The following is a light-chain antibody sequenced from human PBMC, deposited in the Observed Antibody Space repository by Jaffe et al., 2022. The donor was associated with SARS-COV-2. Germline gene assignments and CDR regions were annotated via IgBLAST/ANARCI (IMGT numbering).Light chain of an antibody. Sequence: DIQMTQSPSSLSASVGDRVTITCRASQAINVYVAWFQQRPGKAPKSLIYSASTLQSWVPSRFSGSGSGTEFTLTISSLQPEDFATYYCQQYTNYPFTFGPGTTVDIK. CDR1: QAINVY. V-gene: IGKV1-16*01. CDR2: SAS. CDR3: QQYTNYPFT. J-gene: IGKJ3*01.